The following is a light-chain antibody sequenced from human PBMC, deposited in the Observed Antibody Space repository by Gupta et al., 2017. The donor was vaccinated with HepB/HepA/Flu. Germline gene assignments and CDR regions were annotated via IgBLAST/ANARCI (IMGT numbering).Light chain of an antibody. CDR1: QSVSSSY. V-gene: IGKV3-20*01. J-gene: IGKJ1*01. CDR2: GAS. Sequence: ETVLTQSPGTLSLSPGERATLSCRASQSVSSSYLAWYQQKPGQAPRLLIYGASSRATGIPDRFSGSRSGTDFTLTISRLEPEDFAVYYCQQYGSSPQTFGQGTKVEIK. CDR3: QQYGSSPQT.